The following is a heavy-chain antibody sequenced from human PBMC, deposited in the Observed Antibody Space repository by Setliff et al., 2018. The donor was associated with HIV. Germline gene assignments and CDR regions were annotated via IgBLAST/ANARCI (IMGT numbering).Heavy chain of an antibody. D-gene: IGHD2-15*01. CDR3: ARDDVGYCSGGSCYHLFDTFDI. V-gene: IGHV1-8*02. CDR1: GYTFTSYE. CDR2: MNPNSGDT. J-gene: IGHJ3*02. Sequence: ASVKVSCKASGYTFTSYEINWVRQATGQGLEWMGWMNPNSGDTGYAHKFQGRVTMTRNTSISTAYMELSSLRSEDTAVYYCARDDVGYCSGGSCYHLFDTFDIWGQGTVVTVSS.